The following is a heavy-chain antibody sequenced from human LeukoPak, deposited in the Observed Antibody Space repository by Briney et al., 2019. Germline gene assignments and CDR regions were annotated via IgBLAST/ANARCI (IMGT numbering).Heavy chain of an antibody. Sequence: PSETLSLTCAVYGGSFSGYYWSWIRQPPGKGLEWIGEINHSGSTNYNPSLKSRVTISVDTSKNQFSLKLSSVTAADTAVYYCARLIYCSSTSCAAFDIWGQGTMVTVSS. CDR3: ARLIYCSSTSCAAFDI. V-gene: IGHV4-34*01. CDR2: INHSGST. CDR1: GGSFSGYY. J-gene: IGHJ3*02. D-gene: IGHD2-2*01.